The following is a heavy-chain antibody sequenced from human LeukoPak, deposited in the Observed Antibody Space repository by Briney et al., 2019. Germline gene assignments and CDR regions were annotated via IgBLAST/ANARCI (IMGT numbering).Heavy chain of an antibody. V-gene: IGHV1-2*06. D-gene: IGHD6-19*01. CDR2: IHPNRCGT. CDR3: ARIQGPIAVVGTAYFDY. CDR1: GYTFPGYY. J-gene: IGHJ4*02. Sequence: ASVKVSCKASGYTFPGYYMHGVRQPPGRALEWMGRIHPNRCGTNYAQKFQGRVTMTRDTSISTPYIEVSRLRSGDKAVYYCARIQGPIAVVGTAYFDYWGQGTLVTVSS.